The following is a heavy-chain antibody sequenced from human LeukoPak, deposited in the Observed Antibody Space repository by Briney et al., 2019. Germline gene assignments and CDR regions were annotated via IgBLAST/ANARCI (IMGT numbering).Heavy chain of an antibody. J-gene: IGHJ5*02. CDR1: GGSISSYY. CDR2: IYYSGST. V-gene: IGHV4-59*01. D-gene: IGHD4-17*01. Sequence: SETLSLTCTVSGGSISSYYWSWIRQPPGKGLEWIGYIYYSGSTNYNPSLKSRVTISVDTSKNQFSLKLSSVTAADTAVYYCARYYGDYKLWFDPWGQGTLVTVSS. CDR3: ARYYGDYKLWFDP.